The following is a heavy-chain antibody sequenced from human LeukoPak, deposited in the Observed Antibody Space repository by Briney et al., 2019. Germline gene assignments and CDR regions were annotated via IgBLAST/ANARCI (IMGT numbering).Heavy chain of an antibody. CDR1: GRSISTTNFY. D-gene: IGHD3-3*01. Sequence: SETLSLTCTVSGRSISTTNFYWGWIRQPPRKGLEWIGSISYSGATYYNPSLKSRLTVSADTSKKEVSLRLNSVTAADTAVYYCASLPRYDFWAWGQGNLVIVSS. V-gene: IGHV4-39*01. J-gene: IGHJ5*02. CDR2: ISYSGAT. CDR3: ASLPRYDFWA.